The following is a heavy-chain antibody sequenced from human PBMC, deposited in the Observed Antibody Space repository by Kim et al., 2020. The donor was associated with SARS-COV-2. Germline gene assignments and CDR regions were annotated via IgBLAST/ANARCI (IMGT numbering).Heavy chain of an antibody. V-gene: IGHV1-3*01. Sequence: ASVKVSCKASGYTFTSYAMHWVRQAPGQRLEWMGWINAGNGNTKYSQKFQGRVTITRDTSASTAYMELSSLRSEDTAVYYCFVRDEGYCSGGSCYSWWFDPWGRGTLVTASS. D-gene: IGHD2-15*01. J-gene: IGHJ5*02. CDR1: GYTFTSYA. CDR3: FVRDEGYCSGGSCYSWWFDP. CDR2: INAGNGNT.